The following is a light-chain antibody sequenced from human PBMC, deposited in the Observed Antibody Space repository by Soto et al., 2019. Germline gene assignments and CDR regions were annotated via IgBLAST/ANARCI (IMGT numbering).Light chain of an antibody. Sequence: QSALTQPPSASGSPGQSVAISCTGASSDVGGYDFVSWYQQHPGKPPKLLIYEVSKRPSGVPDSFSGSKSGNTASLTVSWLKAEDEGDYFCSSFVCTTHQGVFGGGTKLTVL. V-gene: IGLV2-8*01. J-gene: IGLJ2*01. CDR1: SSDVGGYDF. CDR2: EVS. CDR3: SSFVCTTHQGV.